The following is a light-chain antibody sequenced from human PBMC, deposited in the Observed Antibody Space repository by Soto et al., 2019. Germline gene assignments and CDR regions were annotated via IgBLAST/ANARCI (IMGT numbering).Light chain of an antibody. Sequence: QSVLTQPPSVSGSPGQSVTISCTGTSSDVGSYDRVPWYQQTPGTAPKLMISEVTNRPSGVPDRFSGSKSGNTASLTISGLQAEDEADYYCSSYTRSSTLWVFGGGTKLTVL. J-gene: IGLJ3*02. V-gene: IGLV2-18*02. CDR2: EVT. CDR3: SSYTRSSTLWV. CDR1: SSDVGSYDR.